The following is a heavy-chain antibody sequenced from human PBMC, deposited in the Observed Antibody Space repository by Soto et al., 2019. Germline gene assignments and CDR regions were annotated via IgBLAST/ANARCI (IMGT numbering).Heavy chain of an antibody. Sequence: QVQLVESGGGVVQPGRSLRLSCAASGFTFSSYGMHWVRQAPGKGLEWVAVISYDGSNKYYADSVKGRFTISRDNSKNTLYLQMNSLRAEDTAVYYCAKDLNYYDSSGTYWGQGTLVTVSS. CDR1: GFTFSSYG. J-gene: IGHJ4*02. D-gene: IGHD3-22*01. CDR3: AKDLNYYDSSGTY. V-gene: IGHV3-30*18. CDR2: ISYDGSNK.